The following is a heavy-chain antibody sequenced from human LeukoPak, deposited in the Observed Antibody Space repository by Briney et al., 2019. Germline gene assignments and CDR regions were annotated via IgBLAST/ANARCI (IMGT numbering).Heavy chain of an antibody. D-gene: IGHD3-9*01. CDR3: AKWGDYDVVTGYYVSDY. CDR1: GFTFSNYA. CDR2: ITGSGGNT. J-gene: IGHJ4*02. V-gene: IGHV3-23*01. Sequence: GGSLRLSCAASGFTFSNYAMSWVRQAPGEGLGWVSAITGSGGNTYYAESVKGRFTISRDNSKNTVFLQMNSLRAEDTAVYYCAKWGDYDVVTGYYVSDYWGQGTLVTVSS.